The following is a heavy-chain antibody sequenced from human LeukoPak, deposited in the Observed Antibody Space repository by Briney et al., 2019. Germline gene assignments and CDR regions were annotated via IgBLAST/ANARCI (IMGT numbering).Heavy chain of an antibody. CDR2: IYTSGST. D-gene: IGHD2-15*01. CDR1: GGSISSGSYY. CDR3: ARGSSGGPQGDAFDI. J-gene: IGHJ3*02. V-gene: IGHV4-61*09. Sequence: SETLSLTCTVSGGSISSGSYYWNWIRQPAEKGLEWIGHIYTSGSTSYNPSLKSRVTISLDTSKNQFSLKLSSVTAADTAVYYCARGSSGGPQGDAFDIWGQGTMVTVSS.